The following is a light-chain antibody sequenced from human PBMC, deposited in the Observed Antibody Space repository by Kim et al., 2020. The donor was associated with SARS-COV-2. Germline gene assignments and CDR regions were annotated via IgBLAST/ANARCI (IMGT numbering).Light chain of an antibody. Sequence: SYELTQPLSVSVALGQTARITCEGNNIGGKNVHWYQQKPGQAPVLVIYRDNNRPSGIPERFSGSNSGRTATLTISGAQAGDEADYYCQVWDSSTIFGGGTQLTVL. CDR1: NIGGKN. V-gene: IGLV3-9*01. J-gene: IGLJ7*01. CDR2: RDN. CDR3: QVWDSSTI.